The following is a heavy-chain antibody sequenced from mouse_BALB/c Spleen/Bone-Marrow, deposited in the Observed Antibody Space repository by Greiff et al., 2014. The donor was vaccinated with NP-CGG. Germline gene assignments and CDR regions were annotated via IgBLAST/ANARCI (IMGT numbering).Heavy chain of an antibody. Sequence: VQLKESGPELVKPGASVKISCKASGYSFTGYYMHWGKQSHGNSLDWIGYIYPYNGISSYNQKFKGKATLTVDKSSSTAYMELRSLTSDDSAVYYCESRGEYFDVWGAGTTVTVSS. CDR3: ESRGEYFDV. V-gene: IGHV1-31*01. CDR1: GYSFTGYY. CDR2: IYPYNGIS. J-gene: IGHJ1*01.